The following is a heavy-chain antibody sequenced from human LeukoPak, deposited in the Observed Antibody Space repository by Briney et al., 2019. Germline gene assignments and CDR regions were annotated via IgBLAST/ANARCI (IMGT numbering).Heavy chain of an antibody. V-gene: IGHV3-20*04. D-gene: IGHD2-15*01. CDR2: INWNGGRI. CDR1: GFTFDDYG. J-gene: IGHJ4*02. CDR3: ARGYCSSGSCYSPAFDY. Sequence: GGSLRLSCAASGFTFDDYGMSWVRQAPGKGLEWVSGINWNGGRIGYADSVKGRFTISRDNAKNSLYLQMNSLRAEDTALYYCARGYCSSGSCYSPAFDYWGQGTLVTVSS.